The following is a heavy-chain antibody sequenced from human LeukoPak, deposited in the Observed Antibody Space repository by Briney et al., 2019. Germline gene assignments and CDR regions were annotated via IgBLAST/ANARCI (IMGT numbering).Heavy chain of an antibody. V-gene: IGHV3-33*03. CDR3: VVVVVPAAVWQFYL. Sequence: PGGSLRLSCAASGFTFINHGFHWVRQAPGKGLEWVALIGVDGSKKYYADSLKGRITISRDNSRNTLDLQMSSLRVEDTAVYYCVVVVVPAAVWQFYLWGRGTLVTVSS. D-gene: IGHD2-2*01. CDR2: IGVDGSKK. CDR1: GFTFINHG. J-gene: IGHJ2*01.